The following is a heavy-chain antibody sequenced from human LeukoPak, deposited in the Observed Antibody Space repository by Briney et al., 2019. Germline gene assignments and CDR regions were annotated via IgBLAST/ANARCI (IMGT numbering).Heavy chain of an antibody. J-gene: IGHJ4*02. D-gene: IGHD3-3*01. V-gene: IGHV3-23*01. Sequence: GGSLRLSCAASGFTFSSYAMNWVRQAPGKGPEWVSVISGSGATIDYGDSVKGRFTISRDNSKSTLHLQMNSLRAEDTAIYFCAMSLEWLSLFDYWGQGTLVTVSS. CDR2: ISGSGATI. CDR1: GFTFSSYA. CDR3: AMSLEWLSLFDY.